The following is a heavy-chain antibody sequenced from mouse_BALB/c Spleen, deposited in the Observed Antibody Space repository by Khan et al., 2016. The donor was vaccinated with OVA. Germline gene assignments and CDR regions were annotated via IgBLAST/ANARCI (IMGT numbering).Heavy chain of an antibody. D-gene: IGHD1-1*01. V-gene: IGHV9-3-1*01. CDR3: AIPPYVSDTLDH. Sequence: QIQLVQSGPELKKPGETVKISCKASGYSFTNYGMNWVKQSPGKALKWMGWINTYTGKPTYADDFKGRFVFSLETSASTAYLQINNLKKDDTATXVCAIPPYVSDTLDHWGQGTSVTVSS. CDR1: GYSFTNYG. J-gene: IGHJ4*01. CDR2: INTYTGKP.